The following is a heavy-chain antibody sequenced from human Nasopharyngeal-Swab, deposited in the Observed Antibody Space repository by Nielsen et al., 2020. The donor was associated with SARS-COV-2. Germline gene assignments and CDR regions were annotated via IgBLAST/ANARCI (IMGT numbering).Heavy chain of an antibody. J-gene: IGHJ6*02. D-gene: IGHD2-2*01. V-gene: IGHV3-33*01. CDR2: IWYIGDNK. CDR3: AADIVVLPAVNLGDYYALDV. Sequence: GESLKISCAASGFTFSSYAMHRVRQAPGKGLEWVALIWYIGDNKYYADSVKGRFTISRDNSKNTLYLQMNSLRAEDTAVYYCAADIVVLPAVNLGDYYALDVWGPGTTVTVSS. CDR1: GFTFSSYA.